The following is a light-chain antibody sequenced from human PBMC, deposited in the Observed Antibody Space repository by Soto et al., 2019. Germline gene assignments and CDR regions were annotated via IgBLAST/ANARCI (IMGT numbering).Light chain of an antibody. CDR3: CSYVDTSAVVR. J-gene: IGLJ7*01. V-gene: IGLV2-23*03. CDR2: EGN. Sequence: QSALTQPASISGSPGQSITISCTGTGSAVGTYNLVSWYQQHPGKAPNLIIYEGNKRPSGVSRRFSGSKSANTASLTISGLQAEDEAEYYCCSYVDTSAVVRFGGGTQLTVL. CDR1: GSAVGTYNL.